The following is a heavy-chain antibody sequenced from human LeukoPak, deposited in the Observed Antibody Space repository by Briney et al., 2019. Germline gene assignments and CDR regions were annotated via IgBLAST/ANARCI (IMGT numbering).Heavy chain of an antibody. CDR2: IKQDGSEK. CDR3: ARDVSVLRFLEWRHFDY. CDR1: GFTFSSYW. J-gene: IGHJ4*02. Sequence: GGSQRLSCAASGFTFSSYWMSWVRQAPGKGLEWVANIKQDGSEKYYVDSVKGRFTISRDNAKSSLYLQMNSLRAEDTAVYYCARDVSVLRFLEWRHFDYWGQGTLVTVSS. V-gene: IGHV3-7*01. D-gene: IGHD3-3*01.